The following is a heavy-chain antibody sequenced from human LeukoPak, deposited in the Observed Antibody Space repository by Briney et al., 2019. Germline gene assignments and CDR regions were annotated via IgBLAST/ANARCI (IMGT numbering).Heavy chain of an antibody. Sequence: GGSLRLSCAASGFTFSNAWMSWVRQAPGKGLEWVGRIKSKTDGGTTDYAAPVKGRFTISRDDSKNTLYLQMNSLKTEDTAVYYCTTASGYSSGWTPPFDYWGQGTLVTVSS. CDR1: GFTFSNAW. CDR3: TTASGYSSGWTPPFDY. CDR2: IKSKTDGGTT. J-gene: IGHJ4*02. V-gene: IGHV3-15*01. D-gene: IGHD6-19*01.